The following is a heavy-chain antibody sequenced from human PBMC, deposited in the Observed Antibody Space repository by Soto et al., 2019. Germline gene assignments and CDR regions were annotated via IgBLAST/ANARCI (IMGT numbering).Heavy chain of an antibody. D-gene: IGHD6-25*01. Sequence: EVQLVESGGGLVQPGRSLRLSCAASGFTFDDYAMHWVRQAPGKGLEWVSGISWNSGSIGYADSVKGRFTISRDNAKNFLYLQMNSLRAEDTALYYCAKDIRHSSATGFDYWGQGTLVTVSS. CDR2: ISWNSGSI. J-gene: IGHJ4*02. CDR3: AKDIRHSSATGFDY. V-gene: IGHV3-9*01. CDR1: GFTFDDYA.